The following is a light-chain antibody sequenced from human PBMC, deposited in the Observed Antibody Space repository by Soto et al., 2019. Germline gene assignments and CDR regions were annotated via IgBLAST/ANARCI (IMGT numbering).Light chain of an antibody. J-gene: IGLJ2*01. CDR2: EVS. CDR3: SSYAGRVV. CDR1: SIDVGGYNY. Sequence: QSALTQPPSASGSPGQSVTISCTGTSIDVGGYNYVSWYQQHPGKAPKLMIYEVSKRPSGVPDRFSGSKSGNTASLTVSGLQAEDEADYYCSSYAGRVVFGGGTKLTVL. V-gene: IGLV2-8*01.